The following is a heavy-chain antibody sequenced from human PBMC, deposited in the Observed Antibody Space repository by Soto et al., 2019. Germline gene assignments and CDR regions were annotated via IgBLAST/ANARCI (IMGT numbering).Heavy chain of an antibody. CDR2: ISAYNGNT. Sequence: GASVKVSCKASGYSFTIYGISLVGQAPGQGLEWMGWISAYNGNTNYAQKLQGRVTMTTDTSTSTAYMELRSLRSDDTAVYYCARGLESGYLAYYYYGMDVWRQGTTVTVSS. D-gene: IGHD3-3*01. CDR1: GYSFTIYG. V-gene: IGHV1-18*01. J-gene: IGHJ6*02. CDR3: ARGLESGYLAYYYYGMDV.